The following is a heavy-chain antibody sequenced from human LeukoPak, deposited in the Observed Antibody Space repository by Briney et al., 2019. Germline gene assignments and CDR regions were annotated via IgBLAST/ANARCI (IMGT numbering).Heavy chain of an antibody. D-gene: IGHD2-15*01. CDR1: GYNFTSYW. CDR3: ARLSVVVAATFDY. Sequence: GESLKISCKGSGYNFTSYWIGWVRQMPGKGLEWMGIIYLGDSDTRYSPSFQGQVTISADKSISTAYLQWSSLKASDTAMYYCARLSVVVAATFDYWGQGTLVTVSS. J-gene: IGHJ4*02. V-gene: IGHV5-51*01. CDR2: IYLGDSDT.